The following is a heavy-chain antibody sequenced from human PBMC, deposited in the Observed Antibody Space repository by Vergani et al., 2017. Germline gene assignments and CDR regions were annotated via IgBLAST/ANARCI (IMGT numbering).Heavy chain of an antibody. D-gene: IGHD1-20*01. V-gene: IGHV4-38-2*01. J-gene: IGHJ4*02. CDR3: ARVRNWLHDY. Sequence: QVQLQESGPGLVKPSETLSLTCAVSGYSISSGYYWGWIRQPPGKGLEWIGSIYHSGSTYYNQSLKSRVTISVDTSKNQFSLKLSAETAADTAVYYCARVRNWLHDYWGQGTLVTVSS. CDR1: GYSISSGYY. CDR2: IYHSGST.